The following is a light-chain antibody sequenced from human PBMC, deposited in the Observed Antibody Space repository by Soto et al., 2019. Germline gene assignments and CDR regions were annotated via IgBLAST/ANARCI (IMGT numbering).Light chain of an antibody. CDR3: QQYTNTNNPWM. CDR1: ETISIW. J-gene: IGKJ1*01. V-gene: IGKV1-5*01. Sequence: IQMTQSPSTLSASVGDKVTITCRASETISIWLAWYQQKPGKAPKLLVYDASTLQSGVASRFSGSGSGTEFTLIISGLQPDDSATYYCQQYTNTNNPWMFGQGTKVDI. CDR2: DAS.